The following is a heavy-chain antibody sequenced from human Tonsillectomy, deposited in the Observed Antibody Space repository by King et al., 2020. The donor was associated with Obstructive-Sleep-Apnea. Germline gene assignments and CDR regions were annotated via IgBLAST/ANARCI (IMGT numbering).Heavy chain of an antibody. V-gene: IGHV3-48*04. J-gene: IGHJ4*02. CDR3: ARVPLWDLYLDY. Sequence: VQLVESGGGLVQPGGSLRLSCAASGFTFSSYSMNWVRQAPGKGLEWVSYISSSSSTIYYADSVKGRFTISRDNAKNSLYLQMNSLRAEDTAVYYCARVPLWDLYLDYWGQGPWSPSPQ. CDR2: ISSSSSTI. CDR1: GFTFSSYS. D-gene: IGHD1-26*01.